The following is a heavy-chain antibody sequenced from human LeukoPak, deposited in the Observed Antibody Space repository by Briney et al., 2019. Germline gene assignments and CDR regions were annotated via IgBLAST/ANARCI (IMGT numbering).Heavy chain of an antibody. CDR1: GYTFTGYY. Sequence: ASVKVSCKASGYTFTGYYMHWVRQAPGQGLEWMGWISAYNGNTNYAQKLQGRVTMTTDTSTSTAYMELRSLRSDDTAVYYCARDRGDSSGYYYWDYYYYMDVWGKGTTVTVSS. D-gene: IGHD3-22*01. V-gene: IGHV1-18*04. CDR3: ARDRGDSSGYYYWDYYYYMDV. CDR2: ISAYNGNT. J-gene: IGHJ6*03.